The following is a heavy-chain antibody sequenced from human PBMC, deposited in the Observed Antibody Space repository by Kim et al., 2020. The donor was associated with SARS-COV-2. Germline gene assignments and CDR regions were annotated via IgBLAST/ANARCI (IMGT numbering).Heavy chain of an antibody. CDR1: GFTFSSYE. J-gene: IGHJ4*02. CDR3: ARATYCSSTSCYGGGFDY. CDR2: ISSSGSTI. V-gene: IGHV3-48*03. Sequence: GGSLRLSCAASGFTFSSYEMNWVRQAPGKGLEWVSYISSSGSTIYYADSVKGRFTISRDNAKNSLYLQMNSLRAEDTAVYYCARATYCSSTSCYGGGFDYWGQGTLVTVSS. D-gene: IGHD2-2*01.